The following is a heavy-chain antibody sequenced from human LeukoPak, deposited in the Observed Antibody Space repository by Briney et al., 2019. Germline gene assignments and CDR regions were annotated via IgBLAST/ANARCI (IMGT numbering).Heavy chain of an antibody. CDR3: ARDGYDSSGFSDY. D-gene: IGHD3-22*01. CDR2: INPNSGGT. CDR1: GYPFDNFG. J-gene: IGHJ4*02. Sequence: AAVKVSCKASGYPFDNFGLTWVRQAPRQGLEWMGWINPNSGGTNYAQKFQGRVTMTRDTSISTAYMELSRLRSDDTAVYYCARDGYDSSGFSDYWGQGTLVTVSS. V-gene: IGHV1-2*02.